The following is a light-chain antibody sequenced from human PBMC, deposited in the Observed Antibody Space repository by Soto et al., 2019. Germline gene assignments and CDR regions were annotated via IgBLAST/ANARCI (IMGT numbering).Light chain of an antibody. Sequence: QSVLTQPPSVSAAPGQRVTISCTGSSSNIGAGYDVHWYQQLPGTAPKLLIYGNSNRPSGVPDRFSGSKSGTSASLAITGLQAEDEGDYHCQIHDSSLSGFYVFGTGTKLTVL. CDR1: SSNIGAGYD. J-gene: IGLJ1*01. CDR2: GNS. CDR3: QIHDSSLSGFYV. V-gene: IGLV1-40*01.